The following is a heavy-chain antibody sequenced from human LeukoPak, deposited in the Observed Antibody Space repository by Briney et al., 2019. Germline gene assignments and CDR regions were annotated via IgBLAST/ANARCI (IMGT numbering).Heavy chain of an antibody. V-gene: IGHV1-3*01. D-gene: IGHD6-13*01. CDR3: AGVGPIAEAAYSWFDP. CDR1: GYTFTSYA. CDR2: INAGNGNT. J-gene: IGHJ5*02. Sequence: VASVKVSCKASGYTFTSYAMHWVRQAPGQRREWMGWINAGNGNTKYSQKFQGRVTITRDTSASTAYMELSSLRSDGTGVYYCAGVGPIAEAAYSWFDPWGQGTLVTVFS.